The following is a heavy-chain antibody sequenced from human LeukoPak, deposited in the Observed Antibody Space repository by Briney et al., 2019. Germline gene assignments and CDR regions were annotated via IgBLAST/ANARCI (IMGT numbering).Heavy chain of an antibody. CDR2: ISGSGSGGST. CDR1: GFTLSNYW. Sequence: GGSLRLSCAVSGFTLSNYWMSWVRQAPGKGLEWDSSISGSGSGGSTYYADSVKGRFTISRDNSKNTLYLQMNSLRAEDTAVYYCAKSGYNRFDYWGQGTLVTVSS. V-gene: IGHV3-23*01. CDR3: AKSGYNRFDY. J-gene: IGHJ4*02. D-gene: IGHD5-24*01.